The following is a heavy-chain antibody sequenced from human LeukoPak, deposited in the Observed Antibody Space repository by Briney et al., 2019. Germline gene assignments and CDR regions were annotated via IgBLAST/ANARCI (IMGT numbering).Heavy chain of an antibody. V-gene: IGHV2-70*11. CDR1: GFSLSTSGMC. J-gene: IGHJ4*02. Sequence: SGPALVEPTQTLTLTCTFSGFSLSTSGMCVSWIRQPPGKALEWLARIDWDDDKYYTTSLKTRLTISKDTSKNQVVLTMTNMDPVDTATYYCARERGDSSGYYPDYWGQGTLVTVSS. D-gene: IGHD3-22*01. CDR2: IDWDDDK. CDR3: ARERGDSSGYYPDY.